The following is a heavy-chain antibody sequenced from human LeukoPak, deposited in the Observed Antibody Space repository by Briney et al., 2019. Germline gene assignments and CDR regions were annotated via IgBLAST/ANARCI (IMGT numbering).Heavy chain of an antibody. J-gene: IGHJ4*02. Sequence: GGSLRLSCAASGFTFGSYAMHWVRQAPGKGLEWVAVISYDGSNKYYADSVKGRFTISRDNSKNTLYLQMNSLRAEDTAVYYCAGIAAAGKGYWGQGTLVTVSS. CDR1: GFTFGSYA. CDR3: AGIAAAGKGY. D-gene: IGHD6-13*01. V-gene: IGHV3-30-3*01. CDR2: ISYDGSNK.